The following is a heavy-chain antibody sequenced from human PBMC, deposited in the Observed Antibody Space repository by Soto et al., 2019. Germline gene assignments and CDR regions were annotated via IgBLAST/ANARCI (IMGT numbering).Heavy chain of an antibody. CDR3: VREGHLDV. Sequence: EVQLVESGGGLVQPGGSLRLSCAASGFTFSTYWMSWVRQAPGKGLEWVANIKQDGSEKYYVDSVKGRFTISRDNAKKSLFLQMNHLGAENTDVYYCVREGHLDVWGQGTTVTVS. CDR2: IKQDGSEK. CDR1: GFTFSTYW. J-gene: IGHJ6*02. D-gene: IGHD2-8*01. V-gene: IGHV3-7*03.